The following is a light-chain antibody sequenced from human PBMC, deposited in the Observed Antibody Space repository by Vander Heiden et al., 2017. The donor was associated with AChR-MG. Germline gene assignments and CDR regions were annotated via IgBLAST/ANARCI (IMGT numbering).Light chain of an antibody. CDR1: QSITIW. V-gene: IGKV1-5*03. Sequence: DIQMTQSPSTLSASVGDRVTITCRASQSITIWLAWYQQKPGKAPKLLIYKASKLKRGVPSRVSRSGSGKEFTLTIRSLEPEYFATYYRQQYNSYSLTFGGGTKVEIK. J-gene: IGKJ4*01. CDR2: KAS. CDR3: QQYNSYSLT.